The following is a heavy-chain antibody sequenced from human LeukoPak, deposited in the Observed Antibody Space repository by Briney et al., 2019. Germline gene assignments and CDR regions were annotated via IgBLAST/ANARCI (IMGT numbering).Heavy chain of an antibody. D-gene: IGHD6-6*01. Sequence: GGSLRLSCAASGFTFSDYHMSWIRQAPGKGLEWVSYISSSGSTIYYADSVKGRFTISRDNAKNSLYLQMNSLRAEDTAVYYCARVMWQYSSWIAARLFDYWGQGTLVTVSS. CDR2: ISSSGSTI. J-gene: IGHJ4*02. CDR3: ARVMWQYSSWIAARLFDY. V-gene: IGHV3-11*01. CDR1: GFTFSDYH.